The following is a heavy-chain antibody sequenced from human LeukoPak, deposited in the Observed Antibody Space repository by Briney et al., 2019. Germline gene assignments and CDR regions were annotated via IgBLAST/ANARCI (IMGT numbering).Heavy chain of an antibody. J-gene: IGHJ4*02. Sequence: PGGSLRLSCAASGFTFSNAWMSWVRQAPGKGLEWVSAISGSGGSTYYADSVKGRFTISRDNSKNTLYLQMNSLRAEDTAVYYCAGDCSSTSCYGGYWGQGTLVTVSS. V-gene: IGHV3-23*01. D-gene: IGHD2-2*01. CDR3: AGDCSSTSCYGGY. CDR1: GFTFSNAW. CDR2: ISGSGGST.